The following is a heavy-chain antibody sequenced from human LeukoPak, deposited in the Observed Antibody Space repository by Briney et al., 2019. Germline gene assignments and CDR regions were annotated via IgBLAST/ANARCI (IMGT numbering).Heavy chain of an antibody. CDR1: GFTLSDYY. CDR2: ISSSASTI. CDR3: ARGGYHILTGYYV. D-gene: IGHD3-9*01. V-gene: IGHV3-11*01. Sequence: GGSLRLSCAASGFTLSDYYMSWIRQAPGKGLEWVSYISSSASTIYYADSVKGRFIISRDNAKNSLYLQMNSLRAEDTAVYYCARGGYHILTGYYVWGQGTLVTVSS. J-gene: IGHJ4*02.